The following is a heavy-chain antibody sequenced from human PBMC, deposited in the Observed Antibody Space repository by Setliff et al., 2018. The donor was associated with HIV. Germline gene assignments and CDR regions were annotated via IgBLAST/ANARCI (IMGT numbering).Heavy chain of an antibody. CDR1: GGSIKNSF. CDR3: ARHGDRMGADYFDL. Sequence: SETLSLTCTVSGGSIKNSFWCWIRRPPGGGLEWIGYIYHTGSTDYNPALQSRVTISFDMSKNQYSLKVASVTAADTAIYYCARHGDRMGADYFDLWGLGILVTVAS. CDR2: IYHTGST. V-gene: IGHV4-59*08. J-gene: IGHJ4*02. D-gene: IGHD3-3*01.